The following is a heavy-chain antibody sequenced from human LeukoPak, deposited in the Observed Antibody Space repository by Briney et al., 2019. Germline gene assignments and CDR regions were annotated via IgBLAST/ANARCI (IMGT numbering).Heavy chain of an antibody. D-gene: IGHD2-2*01. CDR3: ARIPDHQYNYYYMDV. Sequence: ASVKVSCRASGYTFTGHYIHWVRQAPGQGPEWMGWINPNNGVTKNAQKFRGKVTMTRDTSISTAYMEVSRLRSDDTAIYYCARIPDHQYNYYYMDVWGKGTTVTVSS. J-gene: IGHJ6*03. V-gene: IGHV1-2*02. CDR2: INPNNGVT. CDR1: GYTFTGHY.